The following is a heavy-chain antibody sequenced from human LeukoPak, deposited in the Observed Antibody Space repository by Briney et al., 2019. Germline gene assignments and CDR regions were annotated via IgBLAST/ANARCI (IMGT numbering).Heavy chain of an antibody. CDR1: ELTLSNYV. CDR2: VSESGDST. J-gene: IGHJ3*02. CDR3: AKGVSTYYDIWSVYGAFDI. V-gene: IGHV3-23*01. Sequence: GGSLRLSCTASELTLSNYVMSWVRQAPGKGLEWVSGVSESGDSTYYADSVTGRVTISRDSSKNTLFLHMNSLRVEDTAVYFCAKGVSTYYDIWSVYGAFDIWGQGTMVTVSS. D-gene: IGHD3-3*01.